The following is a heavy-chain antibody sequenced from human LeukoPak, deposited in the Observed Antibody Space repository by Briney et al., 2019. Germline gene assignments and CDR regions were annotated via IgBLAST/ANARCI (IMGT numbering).Heavy chain of an antibody. V-gene: IGHV4-34*01. CDR3: ARVNSYYYDSSGYLVFDY. CDR1: GGSLNGHY. Sequence: EPSETLSLACAVYGGSLNGHYWSWIRQPPGKGLEWIGEGNDGGGTKYNPSLKSRVTISADTSKNQFSLKLTSVTAADTAVYYCARVNSYYYDSSGYLVFDYWGQGTLVTVSS. J-gene: IGHJ4*02. D-gene: IGHD3-22*01. CDR2: GNDGGGT.